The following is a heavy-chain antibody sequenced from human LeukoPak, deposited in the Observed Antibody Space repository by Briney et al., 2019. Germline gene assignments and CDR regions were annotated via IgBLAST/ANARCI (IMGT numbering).Heavy chain of an antibody. CDR2: ISGSGGST. V-gene: IGHV3-23*01. D-gene: IGHD5-12*01. Sequence: SGGSLRLSCAASGFTFSSYAMSWVRQAPGKGLEWVSAISGSGGSTYYADSVKGRFTISRDNSKNTLYLQMNSLRAEDTAVYYCAKGRRPYSGYDPFDHWGQGTLVTVSS. J-gene: IGHJ4*02. CDR3: AKGRRPYSGYDPFDH. CDR1: GFTFSSYA.